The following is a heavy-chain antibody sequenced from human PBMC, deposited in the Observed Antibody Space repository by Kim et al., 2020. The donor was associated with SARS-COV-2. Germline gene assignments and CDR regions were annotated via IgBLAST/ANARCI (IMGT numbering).Heavy chain of an antibody. CDR3: ASSLQGAYCGGDCYSAYYFDY. D-gene: IGHD2-21*02. V-gene: IGHV1-69*06. Sequence: SVKVSCKASGGTFSSYAISWVRQAPGQGLEWMGGIIPIFGTANYAQKFQGRVTITADKSTSTAYMELSSLRSEDTAVYYCASSLQGAYCGGDCYSAYYFDYWGQGTLVTVSS. CDR2: IIPIFGTA. J-gene: IGHJ4*02. CDR1: GGTFSSYA.